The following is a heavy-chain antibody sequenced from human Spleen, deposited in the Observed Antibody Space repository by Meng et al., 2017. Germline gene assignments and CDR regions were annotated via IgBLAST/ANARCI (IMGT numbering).Heavy chain of an antibody. CDR2: SSSGGSLI. CDR1: GFNFSDYY. Sequence: WESLRLSCAVSGFNFSDYYMGWVRQAPGRGAEWISYSSSGGSLIEYEHSVKGRFTISRDNAKNSLYLQMNSLRAEDTAIYYCAQDFDSTGFFCPSDSWGQGTMVTVSS. D-gene: IGHD4-17*01. J-gene: IGHJ4*02. CDR3: AQDFDSTGFFCPSDS. V-gene: IGHV3-11*01.